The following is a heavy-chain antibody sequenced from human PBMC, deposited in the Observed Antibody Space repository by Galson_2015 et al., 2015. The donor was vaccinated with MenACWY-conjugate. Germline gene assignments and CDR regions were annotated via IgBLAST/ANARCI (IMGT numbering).Heavy chain of an antibody. Sequence: SLRLSCAVSGFTVSSNYMGWVRQAPGQGLEWVSLIYSGGWKKKARHREGRINNSQGDSQKKLYFSNKSLRAEDTAVYYCVRDQWRQWLVHGNDAFDLWGQGTKVTVSS. J-gene: IGHJ3*01. D-gene: IGHD6-19*01. CDR3: VRDQWRQWLVHGNDAFDL. CDR1: GFTVSSNY. CDR2: IYSGGWK. V-gene: IGHV3-53*01.